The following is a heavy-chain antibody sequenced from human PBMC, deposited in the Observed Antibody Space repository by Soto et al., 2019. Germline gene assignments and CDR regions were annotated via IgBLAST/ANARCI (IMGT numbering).Heavy chain of an antibody. D-gene: IGHD2-15*01. CDR2: ILDDGSNK. CDR3: AKDRRDGSGGNCYSRNYYYYGMDV. CDR1: GFTFSSYG. V-gene: IGHV3-30*18. J-gene: IGHJ6*02. Sequence: QVHLVESGGGVVQPGRSLRLSCAASGFTFSSYGIHWVRQAPGKGLEWVAIILDDGSNKYYADSVKGRFTISRDNSKNSLFLQMNSLRAEDTAVYYCAKDRRDGSGGNCYSRNYYYYGMDVLGQGTTVTVSS.